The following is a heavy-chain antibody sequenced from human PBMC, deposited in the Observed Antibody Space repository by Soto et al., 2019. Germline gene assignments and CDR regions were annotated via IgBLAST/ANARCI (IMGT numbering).Heavy chain of an antibody. CDR1: GYTFPTYY. J-gene: IGHJ4*02. V-gene: IGHV1-46*01. CDR2: INPSGGST. D-gene: IGHD4-17*01. Sequence: ALMRRSRTASGYTFPTYYMHWVRRAPGQGLECMGIINPSGGSTSYAQKFQGRVTMTRDTSTSTVYMELNSLRAEDTAVYYCAKDRGVEVTTRFFDYWGQGTLVTVSS. CDR3: AKDRGVEVTTRFFDY.